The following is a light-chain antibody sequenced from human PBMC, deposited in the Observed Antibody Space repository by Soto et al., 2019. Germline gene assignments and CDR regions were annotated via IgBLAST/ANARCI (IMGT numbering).Light chain of an antibody. V-gene: IGKV1-5*03. CDR1: QSISSW. Sequence: DIQMTPSPSTLSVSVGDRLTITCRASQSISSWLAWYQQKPGKAPKLLIYKASSLESGVPSRFSGSGSGTEFTLTISSLQPDDFATYYCQQYNSYPTFGQGTKVDI. CDR3: QQYNSYPT. CDR2: KAS. J-gene: IGKJ1*01.